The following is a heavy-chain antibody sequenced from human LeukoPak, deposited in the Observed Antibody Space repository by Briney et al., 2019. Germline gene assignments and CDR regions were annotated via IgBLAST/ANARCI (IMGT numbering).Heavy chain of an antibody. CDR2: IKSDGTST. CDR3: AVRYSGSWYLFDY. Sequence: GGSLRLSCAASGFTFSSYWMHWVRQAPGKGLGWVSRIKSDGTSTSYADSVKGRFTVSRDIAKNTLFLQMNSLRAEDTAVYYCAVRYSGSWYLFDYWGQGTLVTVSS. CDR1: GFTFSSYW. V-gene: IGHV3-74*01. J-gene: IGHJ4*02. D-gene: IGHD6-13*01.